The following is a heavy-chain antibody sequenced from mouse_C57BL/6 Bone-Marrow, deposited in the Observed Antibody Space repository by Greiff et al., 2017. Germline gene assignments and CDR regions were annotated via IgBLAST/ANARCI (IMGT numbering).Heavy chain of an antibody. D-gene: IGHD1-1*01. J-gene: IGHJ1*03. V-gene: IGHV1-85*01. CDR1: GYTFTSYD. CDR2: IYPRDGST. CDR3: ARLEFDGSSGDWYFDV. Sequence: VQLQQSGPELVKPGASVKLSCKASGYTFTSYDINWVKQRPGQGLEWIGWIYPRDGSTKYNEKFKGKVTLTVDTSSSTAYVELHRLKSEDSAFYFCARLEFDGSSGDWYFDVWGTGTTVTVSS.